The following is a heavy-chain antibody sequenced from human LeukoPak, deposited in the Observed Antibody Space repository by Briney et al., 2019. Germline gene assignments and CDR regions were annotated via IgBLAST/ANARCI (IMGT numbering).Heavy chain of an antibody. CDR2: ISGSGGST. D-gene: IGHD5-24*01. CDR1: GLTFSSYA. Sequence: GGSLRLSCAASGLTFSSYAMSWVRQAPGKGLEWVSAISGSGGSTYYADSVKGRFTISRDNSKNTLYLQMNSLRAEDTAVYYCANSRRDGYNQWYYGMDVWGQGTTVTVSS. J-gene: IGHJ6*02. V-gene: IGHV3-23*01. CDR3: ANSRRDGYNQWYYGMDV.